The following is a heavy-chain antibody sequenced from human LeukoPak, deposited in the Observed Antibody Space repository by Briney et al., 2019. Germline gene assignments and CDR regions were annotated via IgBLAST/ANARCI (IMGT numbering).Heavy chain of an antibody. Sequence: GGSLRLSCAASGFTFSSYAMSWVRQAPGKGLEWVSAISNDGGGTNYADFVKGRFTISRDNSKNTLFLQMNSLRAENTALYCCAKGSSGYFVDLWGQGTLVTVSS. CDR2: ISNDGGGT. CDR1: GFTFSSYA. V-gene: IGHV3-23*01. CDR3: AKGSSGYFVDL. J-gene: IGHJ5*02. D-gene: IGHD3-22*01.